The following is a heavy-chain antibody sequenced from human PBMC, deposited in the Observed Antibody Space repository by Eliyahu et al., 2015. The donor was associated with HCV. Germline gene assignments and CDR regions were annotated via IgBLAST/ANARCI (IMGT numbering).Heavy chain of an antibody. CDR1: GYRFTSYW. CDR2: IYPGDSET. Sequence: EVQLLQSGADVKKPGESLKXXCKASGYRFTSYWIAWVRQMPGKGLEWMGIIYPGDSETRYGPSFQGQVTVSVDRSINTAYLQWSSLKASDTAMYYCARGEMDEPFDYWGQGTLVTVSS. D-gene: IGHD5-24*01. J-gene: IGHJ4*02. CDR3: ARGEMDEPFDY. V-gene: IGHV5-51*01.